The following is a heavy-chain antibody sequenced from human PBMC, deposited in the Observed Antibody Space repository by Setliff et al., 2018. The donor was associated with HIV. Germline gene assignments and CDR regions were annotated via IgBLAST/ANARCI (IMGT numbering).Heavy chain of an antibody. J-gene: IGHJ6*03. CDR3: ARETYYYDNPQYYYYYYMDV. V-gene: IGHV4-61*02. D-gene: IGHD3-22*01. CDR1: GGSISSGSYY. CDR2: IYTSGST. Sequence: TSETLSLTCTVSGGSISSGSYYWSWIRQPAGKGLEWIGRIYTSGSTNYNPSLKSRVTISVDTSKNQFSLKLRSVTAADTAVYYCARETYYYDNPQYYYYYYMDVWGKGTTVTVSS.